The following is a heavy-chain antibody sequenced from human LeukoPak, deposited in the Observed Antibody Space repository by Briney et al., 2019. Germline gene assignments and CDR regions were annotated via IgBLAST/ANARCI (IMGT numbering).Heavy chain of an antibody. CDR3: AREVGGYSYGYVPDY. Sequence: SQTLSLTCTVSGGSISSGGYYWSWIRQPPGKGLEWIGEINHSGSTNYNPSLKSRVTISVDTSKNQFSLKLSSVTAADTAVYYCAREVGGYSYGYVPDYWGQGTLVTVSS. CDR2: INHSGST. V-gene: IGHV4-30-2*01. J-gene: IGHJ4*02. D-gene: IGHD5-18*01. CDR1: GGSISSGGYY.